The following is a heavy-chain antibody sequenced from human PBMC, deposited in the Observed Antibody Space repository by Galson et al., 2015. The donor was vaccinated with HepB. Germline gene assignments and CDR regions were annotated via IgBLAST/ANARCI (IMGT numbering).Heavy chain of an antibody. J-gene: IGHJ2*01. D-gene: IGHD2-8*01. CDR2: IYYSGST. CDR3: AREEGGTLGYCTNGVCSHWYFDL. V-gene: IGHV4-30-4*01. Sequence: TLSLTCTVSGGSISSGDYYWSWIRQPPGKGLEWIGYIYYSGSTYYNPSLKSRVTISVDTSKNQFSLKLSSVTAADTAVYYCAREEGGTLGYCTNGVCSHWYFDLWGRGTLVTVSS. CDR1: GGSISSGDYY.